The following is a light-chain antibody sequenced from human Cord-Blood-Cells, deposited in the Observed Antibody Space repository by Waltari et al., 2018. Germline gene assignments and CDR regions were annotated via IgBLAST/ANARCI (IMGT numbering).Light chain of an antibody. V-gene: IGLV3-21*04. CDR3: QVWDSSSDHYV. J-gene: IGLJ1*01. Sequence: SYVLTQPPSVSVAPGKTARITCGGNNIGSKSVHSYQQKPGQAPVLVIYYDSDRPSGIPERFSGSNSGNTATMTISRVEAGDEADYYCQVWDSSSDHYVFGTGTKVTVL. CDR1: NIGSKS. CDR2: YDS.